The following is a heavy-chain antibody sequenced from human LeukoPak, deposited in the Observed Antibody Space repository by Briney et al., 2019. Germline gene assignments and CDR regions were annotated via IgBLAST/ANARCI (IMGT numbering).Heavy chain of an antibody. Sequence: ASLKVSCKASGYTFTSYGISWMRQAPGQGLEWMGWISAYNGNTNYAQKFQGRVTMTTDTSTSTAYMELRSLRSDDTAVYYCARLYDFWRGPSDYYYMDVWGKGTTVTVSS. D-gene: IGHD3-3*01. J-gene: IGHJ6*03. CDR2: ISAYNGNT. CDR1: GYTFTSYG. V-gene: IGHV1-18*01. CDR3: ARLYDFWRGPSDYYYMDV.